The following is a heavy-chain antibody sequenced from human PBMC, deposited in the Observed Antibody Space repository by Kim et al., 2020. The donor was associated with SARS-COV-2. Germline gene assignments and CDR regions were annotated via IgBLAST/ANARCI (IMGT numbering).Heavy chain of an antibody. J-gene: IGHJ6*02. CDR2: IDPSDSYT. CDR3: ARSFVAVAQSARYYYGMDV. V-gene: IGHV5-10-1*01. D-gene: IGHD6-19*01. Sequence: GESLKISCKGSGYRFTSYWITWVRQMPGNGLEWMGKIDPSDSYTSYSPSFQGHVTISADKSISTAYLQWSSLKASDTAMYYCARSFVAVAQSARYYYGMDVWGQGTTVTVSS. CDR1: GYRFTSYW.